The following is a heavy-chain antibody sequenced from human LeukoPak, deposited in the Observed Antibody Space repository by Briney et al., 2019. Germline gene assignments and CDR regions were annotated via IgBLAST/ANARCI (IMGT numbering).Heavy chain of an antibody. CDR3: ASATGYSSSWSDAFDI. Sequence: ASVKVSCKASGYTFTSYAMNWVRQAPGQGLEWMGRIIPILGIANYAQKFQGRVTITADKSTSTAYMELSSLRSEDTAVYYCASATGYSSSWSDAFDIWGQGTMVTVSS. CDR2: IIPILGIA. J-gene: IGHJ3*02. V-gene: IGHV1-69*04. CDR1: GYTFTSYA. D-gene: IGHD6-13*01.